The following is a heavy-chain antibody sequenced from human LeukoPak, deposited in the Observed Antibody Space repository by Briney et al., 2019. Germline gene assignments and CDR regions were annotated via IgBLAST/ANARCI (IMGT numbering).Heavy chain of an antibody. D-gene: IGHD3-10*01. CDR1: GFPFSSYS. J-gene: IGHJ6*02. CDR3: ASLLLWFGAYYYGMDV. Sequence: GGALRLSCAASGFPFSSYSMNWVRQAPGEGLEWVSYISSSSSTIYYADSVKGRFTISRDNAKNSLYLQMNSLRDEDTALYYCASLLLWFGAYYYGMDVWGQGTTVTVSS. V-gene: IGHV3-48*02. CDR2: ISSSSSTI.